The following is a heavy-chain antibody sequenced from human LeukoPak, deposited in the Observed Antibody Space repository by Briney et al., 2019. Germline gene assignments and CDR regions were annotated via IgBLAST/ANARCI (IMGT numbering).Heavy chain of an antibody. CDR1: GGTFSSYA. CDR2: IIPILGIA. CDR3: ARMQLGYCSGGSCLGFDY. J-gene: IGHJ4*03. D-gene: IGHD2-15*01. Sequence: SVKVSCKASGGTFSSYAISWVRQAPGQGLEWMGRIIPILGIANYAQKFQGRVTITADKSTSTAYMELSSLRSEDTAVYYCARMQLGYCSGGSCLGFDYWGQGTTVTVSS. V-gene: IGHV1-69*04.